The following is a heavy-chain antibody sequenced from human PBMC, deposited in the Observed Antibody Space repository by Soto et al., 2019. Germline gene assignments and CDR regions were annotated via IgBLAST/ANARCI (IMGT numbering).Heavy chain of an antibody. CDR1: GYTFTSYG. D-gene: IGHD3-3*01. CDR3: ARDPRSTTLGVVINPPFDS. CDR2: ISAYNGHI. Sequence: QVQLVQSGPEVKKPGASVKVSCKAAGYTFTSYGISWVRQAPGQGLEWMGWISAYNGHINYAQKFQGRVTMTTDTSTCTAYMELRSLRSDDTAVYYCARDPRSTTLGVVINPPFDSWGQGTLVTVSS. V-gene: IGHV1-18*01. J-gene: IGHJ4*02.